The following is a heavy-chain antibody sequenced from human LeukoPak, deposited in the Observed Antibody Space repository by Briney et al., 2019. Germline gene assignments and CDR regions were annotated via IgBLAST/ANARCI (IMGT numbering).Heavy chain of an antibody. CDR3: TRVGDYYDSLYYFDY. D-gene: IGHD3-22*01. V-gene: IGHV3-49*03. J-gene: IGHJ4*02. Sequence: LSLTCTVSGYSISSGYYWGWIRQPPGKGLEWVGFIRSKAYGGTTEYAASVKGRFTTSRDDSKSIAYLQMNSLKTEDTAVYYCTRVGDYYDSLYYFDYWGQGTLVTVSS. CDR2: IRSKAYGGTT. CDR1: GYSISSGYY.